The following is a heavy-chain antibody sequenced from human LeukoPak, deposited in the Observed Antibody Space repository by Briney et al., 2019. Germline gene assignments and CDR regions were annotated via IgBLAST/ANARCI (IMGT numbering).Heavy chain of an antibody. D-gene: IGHD2-15*01. J-gene: IGHJ4*02. CDR2: IYYNGNT. CDR1: GDSISSFY. CDR3: ARASGSGNPWFPWGF. Sequence: SETLSLTCTVSGDSISSFYWSWIRQPPGKGLEWIGYIYYNGNTNSNPSLKSRVTISVDTSKNQLSLKLSSVTAADTAVYYCARASGSGNPWFPWGFWGQGTLVTVSS. V-gene: IGHV4-59*01.